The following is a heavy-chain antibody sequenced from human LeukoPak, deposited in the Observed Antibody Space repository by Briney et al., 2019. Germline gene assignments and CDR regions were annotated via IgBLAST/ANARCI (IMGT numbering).Heavy chain of an antibody. CDR2: ISDSGGVT. D-gene: IGHD4-17*01. CDR1: GFSFSHYA. Sequence: GGSLRLSCAPSGFSFSHYAMAWVRQAPGKGLQWVSSISDSGGVTFYSDSVKGRFTISRLNFKYTLFLEMNSLRDEDTAVYFCAKMTGPYGDSGAFDSWGQGTLVIVSS. J-gene: IGHJ4*02. CDR3: AKMTGPYGDSGAFDS. V-gene: IGHV3-23*01.